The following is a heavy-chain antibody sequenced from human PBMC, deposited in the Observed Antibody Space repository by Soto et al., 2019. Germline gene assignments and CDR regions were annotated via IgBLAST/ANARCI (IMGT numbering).Heavy chain of an antibody. Sequence: GASVKVSCKASGYTFTNYGISWVRQAPGQGLEWMGWINVHNGNTKYAQKVQGRVTMTTDTSTSTAYMELRSLRSDDTAVYYCARGVGSGSYYNQYNWFDPWGQGTLVTVSS. J-gene: IGHJ5*02. D-gene: IGHD3-10*01. CDR3: ARGVGSGSYYNQYNWFDP. CDR2: INVHNGNT. CDR1: GYTFTNYG. V-gene: IGHV1-18*01.